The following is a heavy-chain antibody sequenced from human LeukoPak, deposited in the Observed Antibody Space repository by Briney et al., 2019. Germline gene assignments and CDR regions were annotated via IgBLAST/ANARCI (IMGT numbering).Heavy chain of an antibody. D-gene: IGHD3-10*01. Sequence: SETLSLTCTVPGGSISSHYWSWIRQPPGKGLEWIGHIYYSGSTNYNPSLKSRVTISVDTSKTQFSLKLSSVTAADPAVYYCARVDDYGSGSYGMDVWGQGNTVTVSS. J-gene: IGHJ6*02. CDR3: ARVDDYGSGSYGMDV. CDR1: GGSISSHY. V-gene: IGHV4-59*11. CDR2: IYYSGST.